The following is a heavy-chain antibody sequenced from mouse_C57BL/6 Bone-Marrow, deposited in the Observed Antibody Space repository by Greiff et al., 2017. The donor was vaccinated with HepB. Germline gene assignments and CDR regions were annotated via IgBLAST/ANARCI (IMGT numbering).Heavy chain of an antibody. CDR3: ARTKLLNYYGSSSLYWYFDV. Sequence: VQLQQPGAELVKPGASVKMSCKASGYTFTSYWITWVKQRPGQGLEWIGDIYPGSGSTNYNEKFKSKATLTVDTSSSTAYMQLSSLTSEDSAVYYCARTKLLNYYGSSSLYWYFDVWGTGTTVTVSS. CDR2: IYPGSGST. V-gene: IGHV1-55*01. CDR1: GYTFTSYW. D-gene: IGHD1-1*01. J-gene: IGHJ1*03.